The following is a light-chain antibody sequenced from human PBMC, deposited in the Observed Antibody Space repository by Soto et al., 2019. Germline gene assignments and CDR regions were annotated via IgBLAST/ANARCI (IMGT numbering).Light chain of an antibody. CDR1: GSNIGTNP. CDR3: EKRDTSLRAVV. CDR2: DND. J-gene: IGLJ2*01. V-gene: IGLV1-51*01. Sequence: QSVLTQPPSMSAAPGQTVTISCSGSGSNIGTNPVSWYQQFPGTAPKLLIYDNDNRPSGIPDRFSGSKSGTSAALDITGLQTGDEADYYCEKRDTSLRAVVFGGGTKVTVL.